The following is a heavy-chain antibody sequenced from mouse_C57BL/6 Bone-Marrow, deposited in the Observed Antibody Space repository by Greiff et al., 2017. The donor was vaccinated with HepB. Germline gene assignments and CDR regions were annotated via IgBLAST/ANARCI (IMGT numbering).Heavy chain of an antibody. J-gene: IGHJ2*01. CDR2: IDPSDSYT. V-gene: IGHV1-69*01. CDR1: GYTFTSYW. D-gene: IGHD1-1*01. CDR3: ARSYYYGSHFDY. Sequence: QVQLQQPGAELVMPGASVKLSCKASGYTFTSYWMHWVKQRPGQGLEWIGEIDPSDSYTNYNQKFKGKSTLTVDKSSSTAYMQLSSLTSEDSAVYYCARSYYYGSHFDYWGQGTTLTVSS.